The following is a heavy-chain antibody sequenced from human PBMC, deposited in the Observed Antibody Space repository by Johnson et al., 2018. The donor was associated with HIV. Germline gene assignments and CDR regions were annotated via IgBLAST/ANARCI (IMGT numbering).Heavy chain of an antibody. D-gene: IGHD2-2*01. V-gene: IGHV3-66*01. CDR1: GFTVSSNS. J-gene: IGHJ3*02. Sequence: VQLLESGGALVQPGGSLRLSCAASGFTVSSNSMTWVRQAPVKGLEWVSLIYRGGSKYYADSVKGRFTISRDNSKNTLYLQLNSLRAEDTAVYYCARSGYCTTSSCTDDAFDIWGQGTMVTVSS. CDR3: ARSGYCTTSSCTDDAFDI. CDR2: IYRGGSK.